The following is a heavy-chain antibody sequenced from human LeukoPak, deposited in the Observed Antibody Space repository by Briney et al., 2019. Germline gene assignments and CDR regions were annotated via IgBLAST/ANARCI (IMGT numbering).Heavy chain of an antibody. J-gene: IGHJ5*02. Sequence: SETLSLTCAVSGGSISSGNWWNWVRQPPGKGLEWIGSIYYSGSTYYNPSLKSRVTISVDTSKNQFSLTLSSLTATDTAVYYCARKHDTGVFRFDPWGQGSLVTVSS. CDR1: GGSISSGNW. CDR2: IYYSGST. D-gene: IGHD1-14*01. CDR3: ARKHDTGVFRFDP. V-gene: IGHV4-4*02.